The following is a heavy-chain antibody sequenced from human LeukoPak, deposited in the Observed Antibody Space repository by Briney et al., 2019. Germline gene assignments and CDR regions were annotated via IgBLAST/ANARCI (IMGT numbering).Heavy chain of an antibody. Sequence: ASVKVSCKTSGYRFADDYIHWVRQAPGQGLEWMGWINPDTDFTNYAPKFRGRVIMTRDTSISTAYMEVRRLTFDDTAIYYCAPTSEAYTSNWSVWGQGTLVTVSP. V-gene: IGHV1-2*02. J-gene: IGHJ4*02. CDR1: GYRFADDY. CDR3: APTSEAYTSNWSV. CDR2: INPDTDFT. D-gene: IGHD3-16*01.